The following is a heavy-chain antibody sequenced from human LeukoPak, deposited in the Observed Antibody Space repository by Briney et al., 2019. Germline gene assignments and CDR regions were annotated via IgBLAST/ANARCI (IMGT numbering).Heavy chain of an antibody. Sequence: SETLSLTCTVSGDSIGSDSYYWGWIRQPPGKGLEWIGSMFHSGTTYYNPSLKSRVTISGDTSKKQFSLKLNSVTAADTAVYYCARLPDYGDFYYYYYYMDVWGKGTTVTVSS. J-gene: IGHJ6*03. V-gene: IGHV4-39*01. CDR2: MFHSGTT. CDR1: GDSIGSDSYY. CDR3: ARLPDYGDFYYYYYYMDV. D-gene: IGHD4-17*01.